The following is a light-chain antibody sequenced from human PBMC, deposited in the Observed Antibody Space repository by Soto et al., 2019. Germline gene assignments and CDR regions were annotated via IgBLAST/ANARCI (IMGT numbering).Light chain of an antibody. J-gene: IGKJ2*01. CDR2: GAS. V-gene: IGKV3-15*01. CDR3: QQYNNLPYT. Sequence: EIVMTQSPATLSVSPGERATLSCSASQSVSSNLAWYQQKPGQAPRLLIYGASTRATGIPARFSGSWSGTEFTLTISSLQYEDFAVYYCQQYNNLPYTFGQGTKLEIK. CDR1: QSVSSN.